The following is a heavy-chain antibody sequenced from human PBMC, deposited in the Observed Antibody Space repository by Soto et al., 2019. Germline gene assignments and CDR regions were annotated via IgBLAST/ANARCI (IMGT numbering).Heavy chain of an antibody. D-gene: IGHD3-10*01. Sequence: SVKVSCKASGGTFSSYAISWVRQAPGQGLEWMGGIIPIFGTANYAQKFQGRVTITADESTSTAYMELSSLRSEDTAVYYCARADHPVRGVNHYYYGMDVWGQGTTVTVSS. CDR1: GGTFSSYA. J-gene: IGHJ6*02. CDR3: ARADHPVRGVNHYYYGMDV. V-gene: IGHV1-69*13. CDR2: IIPIFGTA.